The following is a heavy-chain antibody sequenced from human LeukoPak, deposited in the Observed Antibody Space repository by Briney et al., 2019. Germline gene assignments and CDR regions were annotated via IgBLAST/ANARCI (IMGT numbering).Heavy chain of an antibody. CDR3: ARHAYASGNYDAFDI. CDR2: IYPDDSDT. D-gene: IGHD3-10*01. V-gene: IGHV5-51*01. Sequence: GESLKISFKGSGYSFTNYWIGWVRQMPGKGLEWMGIIYPDDSDTRYSPSFQGQVTISADKSISTAYLQWSSLKASDTAMYYCARHAYASGNYDAFDIWGQGTMVTVSS. J-gene: IGHJ3*02. CDR1: GYSFTNYW.